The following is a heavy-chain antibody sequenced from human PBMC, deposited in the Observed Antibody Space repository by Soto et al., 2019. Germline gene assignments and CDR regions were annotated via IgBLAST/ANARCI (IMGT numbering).Heavy chain of an antibody. J-gene: IGHJ4*02. D-gene: IGHD6-19*01. CDR3: ARSIAVTGPHLDH. Sequence: QVHLVQSGAEVKKPGSSVKVSCKASGGTFSSYAISWVRQAPGQGLEWMGGIIPLFGSANYAQRFQDRVTITAYESTSTAYMALSSLRSEDTAVYYCARSIAVTGPHLDHWGQGTLVTVSS. CDR1: GGTFSSYA. V-gene: IGHV1-69*01. CDR2: IIPLFGSA.